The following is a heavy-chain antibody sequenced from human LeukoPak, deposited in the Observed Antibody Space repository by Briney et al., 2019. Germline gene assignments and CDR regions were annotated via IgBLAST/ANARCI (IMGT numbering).Heavy chain of an antibody. Sequence: ASVKVSCKASGYTFTAYYVHWVRQAPGQGLDWMGWINPNSGGANYAQEFQGRVTMTRDTSISTAYMELSRLRSDDTAVYYCARDRGNYYGSGSYYIPWGQGTLVTVSS. V-gene: IGHV1-2*02. D-gene: IGHD3-10*01. J-gene: IGHJ5*02. CDR1: GYTFTAYY. CDR3: ARDRGNYYGSGSYYIP. CDR2: INPNSGGA.